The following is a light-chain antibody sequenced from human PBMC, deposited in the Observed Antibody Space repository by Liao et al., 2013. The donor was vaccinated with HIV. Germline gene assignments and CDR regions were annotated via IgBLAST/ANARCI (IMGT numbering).Light chain of an antibody. V-gene: IGLV3-1*01. CDR1: ALPKQY. Sequence: SYELTQPPSVSVSPGQTARITCSGDALPKQYAYWYQQKPGQAPVLVINYDYDRPSGIPERFSGSNSGNTATLTISGTQAMDEADYYCQAWDSSTVVFGGGTKLTVL. CDR3: QAWDSSTVV. J-gene: IGLJ2*01. CDR2: YDY.